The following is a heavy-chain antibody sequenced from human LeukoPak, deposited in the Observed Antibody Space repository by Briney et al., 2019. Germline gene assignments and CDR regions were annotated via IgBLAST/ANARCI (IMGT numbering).Heavy chain of an antibody. V-gene: IGHV3-7*01. D-gene: IGHD2-15*01. Sequence: GGSLRLSCAASGFTFSRYWMNWVRQAPGKGLEWVANIKHDGCVQNYVDSVKGRFTISRDNAGNSLYLQMNSLRVEDTAVYYCARLGCSRGSCYDYWGQGILVTVSS. CDR2: IKHDGCVQ. CDR1: GFTFSRYW. J-gene: IGHJ4*02. CDR3: ARLGCSRGSCYDY.